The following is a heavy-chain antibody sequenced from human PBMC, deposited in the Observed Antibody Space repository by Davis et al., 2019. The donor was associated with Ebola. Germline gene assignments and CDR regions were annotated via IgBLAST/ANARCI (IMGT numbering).Heavy chain of an antibody. D-gene: IGHD5-24*01. J-gene: IGHJ4*02. CDR3: ARELKDGYTPLDY. CDR2: ISSSSSYT. V-gene: IGHV3-11*06. CDR1: GYTFSDYY. Sequence: GESLKISCAASGYTFSDYYMSWIRQAPGKGLEWVSYISSSSSYTNYADSVKGRFTISRDNAKNSLYLQMNSLRDEDTAVYYCARELKDGYTPLDYWGQGTLVTVSS.